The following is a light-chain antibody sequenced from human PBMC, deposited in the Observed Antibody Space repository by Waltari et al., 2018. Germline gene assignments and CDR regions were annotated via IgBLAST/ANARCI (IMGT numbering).Light chain of an antibody. CDR1: SGHSD. CDR2: VRIDGSH. Sequence: QVVLTQSPSVSASLGASVRLTCTLSSGHSDVVWHQQRPQQGPQYLMLVRIDGSHAKADGIPYRFSGSTSGAAHYLTISLTISGPQSEDEADYYCQTWGTDVPYVFGSGAKVTVL. J-gene: IGLJ1*01. CDR3: QTWGTDVPYV. V-gene: IGLV4-69*01.